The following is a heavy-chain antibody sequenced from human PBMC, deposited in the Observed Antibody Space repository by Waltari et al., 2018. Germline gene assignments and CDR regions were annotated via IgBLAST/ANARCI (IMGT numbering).Heavy chain of an antibody. J-gene: IGHJ4*02. D-gene: IGHD6-19*01. CDR1: GFTFRSYW. CDR3: ARELIAVR. Sequence: EVQLVESGGGLVQPGGSLRLSCAASGFTFRSYWVSWVRQAPGKGLEWVANIKQDGSEKYYVDSVKGRFTISRDNAKNSLYLQMNSLRAEDTAVYYCARELIAVRWGQGTLVTVSS. CDR2: IKQDGSEK. V-gene: IGHV3-7*01.